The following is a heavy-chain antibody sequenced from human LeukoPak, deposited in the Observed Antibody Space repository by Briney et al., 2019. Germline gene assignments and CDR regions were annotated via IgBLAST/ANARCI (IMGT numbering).Heavy chain of an antibody. J-gene: IGHJ4*02. CDR3: ASYPSSSPPFDY. D-gene: IGHD6-6*01. CDR1: GYTFTGYY. Sequence: ASVKVSCKASGYTFTGYYMHWVRQAPGQGFEWMEWINPNTGDTNYAQKFQGRVTMTRDTTISAAFMELTRLTSDDTAVYYCASYPSSSPPFDYWGQGTLVTVSS. V-gene: IGHV1-2*02. CDR2: INPNTGDT.